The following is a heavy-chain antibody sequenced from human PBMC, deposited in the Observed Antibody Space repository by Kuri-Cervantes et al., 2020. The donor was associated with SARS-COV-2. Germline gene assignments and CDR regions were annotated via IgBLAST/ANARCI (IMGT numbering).Heavy chain of an antibody. J-gene: IGHJ4*02. CDR2: ISSSSSTI. D-gene: IGHD4-17*01. V-gene: IGHV3-48*02. CDR3: ARDGVKDDYGFSSY. Sequence: ETLSLTCAASGFTFSSYSMNWVRQAPGKGLEWVSYISSSSSTIYYADSVKGRFTISRDNAKNSLYLQMNSLRDEDTAVYYCARDGVKDDYGFSSYWGQGTLVTVSS. CDR1: GFTFSSYS.